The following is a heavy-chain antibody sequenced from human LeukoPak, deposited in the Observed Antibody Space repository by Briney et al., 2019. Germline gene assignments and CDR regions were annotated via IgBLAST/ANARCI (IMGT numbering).Heavy chain of an antibody. V-gene: IGHV3-23*03. J-gene: IGHJ4*02. CDR3: AKGTGSYYED. D-gene: IGHD1-26*01. CDR1: GFSFNSYA. CDR2: INTDSTSI. Sequence: GGSLRLSCSASGFSFNSYAMYWVRQAPGKGLEWVSLINTDSTSINYGDSVKGRFTISRDNSKSTLYLQMNSLRVEGTAVYYCAKGTGSYYEDWGQGTLVTVSS.